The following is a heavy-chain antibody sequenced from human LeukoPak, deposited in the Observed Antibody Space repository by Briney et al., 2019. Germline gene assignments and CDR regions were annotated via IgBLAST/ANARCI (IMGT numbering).Heavy chain of an antibody. CDR1: GYTFTCYY. CDR2: INPNSGGT. Sequence: ASVKVSCKASGYTFTCYYMHWVRQAPGQGLEWMGCINPNSGGTNYAQKSQGRVTMPRDTSISTAYMELSRLRSDDTVVYYCARLRHDYVWGSYRYALFYYYYGMDVWGQGTTVTVSS. J-gene: IGHJ6*02. D-gene: IGHD3-16*02. CDR3: ARLRHDYVWGSYRYALFYYYYGMDV. V-gene: IGHV1-2*02.